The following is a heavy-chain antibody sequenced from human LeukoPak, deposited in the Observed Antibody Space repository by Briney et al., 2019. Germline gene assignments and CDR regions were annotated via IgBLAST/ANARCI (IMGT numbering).Heavy chain of an antibody. CDR2: IIPIFGTA. D-gene: IGHD2-2*01. Sequence: SVKVSCKASGGTFSSYAINWVRQAPGQGLEWIGGIIPIFGTANYAQKFQGRVTITTDESTSTAYMELSSLRSEDTAVYYCARQAAYCSSTSCLGAFDYWGQGTLVTVSS. CDR3: ARQAAYCSSTSCLGAFDY. CDR1: GGTFSSYA. J-gene: IGHJ4*02. V-gene: IGHV1-69*05.